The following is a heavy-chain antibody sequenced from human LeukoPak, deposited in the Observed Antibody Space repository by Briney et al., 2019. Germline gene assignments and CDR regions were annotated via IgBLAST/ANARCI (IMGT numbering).Heavy chain of an antibody. CDR1: GFPFSSYW. D-gene: IGHD1-1*01. CDR2: ISGSNSYI. CDR3: ARALTTLTYEGY. J-gene: IGHJ4*02. Sequence: GGSLRLSCVASGFPFSSYWMTWIRQAPGKGLEWVSSISGSNSYIFYADSVKGRFTVSRDNAKDSLYLQMNSLRAKDTAVYYCARALTTLTYEGYWGQGTLVTVSS. V-gene: IGHV3-21*01.